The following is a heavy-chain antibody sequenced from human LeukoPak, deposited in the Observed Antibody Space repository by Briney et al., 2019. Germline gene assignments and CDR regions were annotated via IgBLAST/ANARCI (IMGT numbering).Heavy chain of an antibody. J-gene: IGHJ4*02. Sequence: RASETLSLTCAVYGGSFSGYYWSWIRQPPGKGLEWIGEINHSGSTNYNPSLKSRVTISVDTSKNQFSLKLSSVTAADTAVYYCARFGWFNDLWGQGNLVNV. CDR3: ARFGWFNDL. D-gene: IGHD2-15*01. CDR2: INHSGST. CDR1: GGSFSGYY. V-gene: IGHV4-34*01.